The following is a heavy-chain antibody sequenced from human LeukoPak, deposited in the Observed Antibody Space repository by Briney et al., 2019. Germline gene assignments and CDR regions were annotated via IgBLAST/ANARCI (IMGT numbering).Heavy chain of an antibody. CDR3: AGGLPYYYDSSGYYYWFDP. J-gene: IGHJ5*02. V-gene: IGHV1-8*01. CDR1: GYTFTSYD. D-gene: IGHD3-22*01. Sequence: GASVKVSCKASGYTFTSYDINWVRQATGQGLEWMGWMNPNSGNTGYAQKFQGRVTMTRNTSISTAYMELSSLRSEDTAVYYCAGGLPYYYDSSGYYYWFDPWGQGTLVTVSS. CDR2: MNPNSGNT.